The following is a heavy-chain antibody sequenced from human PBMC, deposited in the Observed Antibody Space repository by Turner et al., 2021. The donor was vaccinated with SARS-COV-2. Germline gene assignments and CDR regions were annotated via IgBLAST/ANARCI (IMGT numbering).Heavy chain of an antibody. CDR3: ARDGSGYYDSSGYFDH. D-gene: IGHD3-22*01. CDR2: IWYDGINK. J-gene: IGHJ4*02. Sequence: VQLVESGGGVVQPGRSLRVSCAASGFTFSSCGRNWVRPAPGKGLEWVAVIWYDGINKSYADAVKGRFTISRDNSKNTLYLKMNSLRAEDTAVYYCARDGSGYYDSSGYFDHWGQGTLVTVSS. V-gene: IGHV3-33*01. CDR1: GFTFSSCG.